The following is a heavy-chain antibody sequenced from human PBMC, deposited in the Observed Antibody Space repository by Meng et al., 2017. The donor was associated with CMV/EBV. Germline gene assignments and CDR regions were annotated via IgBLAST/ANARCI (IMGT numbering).Heavy chain of an antibody. CDR1: GFTFSSYE. Sequence: GESLKISCAASGFTFSSYEMNWVRQAPGKGLEWVSYISSSGSTIYYADSVKGRFTISRDNSKNTLYLQMNSLRAEDTAVYYCASLVVVITTSWFDPWGQGTLVTVSS. CDR2: ISSSGSTI. J-gene: IGHJ5*02. CDR3: ASLVVVITTSWFDP. D-gene: IGHD3-22*01. V-gene: IGHV3-48*03.